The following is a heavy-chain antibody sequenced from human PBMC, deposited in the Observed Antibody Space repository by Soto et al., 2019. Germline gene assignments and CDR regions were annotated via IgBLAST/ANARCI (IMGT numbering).Heavy chain of an antibody. CDR1: GGSISTDNW. CDR3: ARGYAFDI. Sequence: PSETLSLTCAVSGGSISTDNWWSWVRQPPGKGLEWIGEIHHSGSTNYNTSLKSRVTTSINKSKNQFSLNLISVTAADTAMYYCARGYAFDIWGQGTMVT. J-gene: IGHJ3*02. CDR2: IHHSGST. V-gene: IGHV4-4*02.